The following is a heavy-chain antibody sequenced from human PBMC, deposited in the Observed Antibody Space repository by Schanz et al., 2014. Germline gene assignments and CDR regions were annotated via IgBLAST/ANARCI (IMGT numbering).Heavy chain of an antibody. Sequence: VQLVESGGGLVQPGDSLRLSCAASGFTFSSYAMHWVRQAPGKGLEYVSTINSNGGSTYYANSVKGRFSISRDNSKNTLYLQMGSLRAEDMAVYYCARGRAVAGTGYFDYWGQGTLVTVSS. V-gene: IGHV3-64*01. J-gene: IGHJ4*02. CDR2: INSNGGST. D-gene: IGHD6-19*01. CDR3: ARGRAVAGTGYFDY. CDR1: GFTFSSYA.